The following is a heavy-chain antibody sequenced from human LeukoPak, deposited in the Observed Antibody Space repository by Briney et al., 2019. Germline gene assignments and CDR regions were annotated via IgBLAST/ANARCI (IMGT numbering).Heavy chain of an antibody. Sequence: GRSLRLSCAASGFTFDDYAMHWVRQAPGKGLEWVSSISWNSGSIGYADSVKGRFTISRDNAKNSLYLQMNSLRAEDTAVYYCVRDGSALGYCSSTNCRGAFDIWGPGTVVTVSS. CDR1: GFTFDDYA. V-gene: IGHV3-9*01. D-gene: IGHD2-2*01. CDR2: ISWNSGSI. J-gene: IGHJ3*02. CDR3: VRDGSALGYCSSTNCRGAFDI.